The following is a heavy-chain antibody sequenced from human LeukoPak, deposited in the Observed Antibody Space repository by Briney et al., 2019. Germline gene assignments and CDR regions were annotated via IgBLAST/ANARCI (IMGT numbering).Heavy chain of an antibody. D-gene: IGHD5-24*01. V-gene: IGHV3-7*01. CDR2: IKQDGSEK. CDR3: ARDLRFGDGYNWDFDY. Sequence: GGSLRLSCAASGFTFSSYWMRWVRQAPGKGLEWVANIKQDGSEKYYVDSVKGRFTISRDNAKNSLYLQMNSLRAEDTAVYYCARDLRFGDGYNWDFDYWGQGTLVTVSS. CDR1: GFTFSSYW. J-gene: IGHJ4*02.